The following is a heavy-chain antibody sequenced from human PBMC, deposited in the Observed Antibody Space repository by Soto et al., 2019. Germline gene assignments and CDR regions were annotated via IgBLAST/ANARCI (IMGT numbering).Heavy chain of an antibody. V-gene: IGHV1-69*12. D-gene: IGHD2-21*02. Sequence: QVQLVQSGAEVKKPGPSVKVSCKASGGTFRKYIISWVRQAPGQGLEWMGGIIPMSETANHAQKFQGRVTITADESTNTAYMELSSLRIEDTSVYYCARCVVLTASRSYCYGVDVWGQGTTVTFSS. CDR3: ARCVVLTASRSYCYGVDV. CDR1: GGTFRKYI. J-gene: IGHJ6*02. CDR2: IIPMSETA.